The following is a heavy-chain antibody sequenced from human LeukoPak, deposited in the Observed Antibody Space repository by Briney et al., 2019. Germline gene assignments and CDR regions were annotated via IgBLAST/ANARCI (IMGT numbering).Heavy chain of an antibody. V-gene: IGHV3-74*01. CDR1: GFTFSSYW. Sequence: GGSLRLSCAASGFTFSSYWMHWVRQAPGKGLVWVSRIDSDGSTIYADSVKGRFTISRDNAQNTLFLQMNSLRAEDTAVYYCARDGSLPDYWGQGTLVTVSS. J-gene: IGHJ4*02. CDR2: IDSDGST. D-gene: IGHD2-15*01. CDR3: ARDGSLPDY.